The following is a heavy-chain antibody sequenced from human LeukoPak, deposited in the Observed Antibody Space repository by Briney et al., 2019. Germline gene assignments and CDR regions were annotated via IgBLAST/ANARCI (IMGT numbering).Heavy chain of an antibody. CDR1: GFTFSGYS. Sequence: AGGSLRLSCAASGFTFSGYSMNWVGQAPGKGLEWVSSISSSSSYIYYADSVKGRFTISRDNAKNSLYLQMSSLRAEDTALYYCASRSSVAASGPGWGQGTLVTVSS. CDR2: ISSSSSYI. D-gene: IGHD2-15*01. V-gene: IGHV3-21*01. CDR3: ASRSSVAASGPG. J-gene: IGHJ4*02.